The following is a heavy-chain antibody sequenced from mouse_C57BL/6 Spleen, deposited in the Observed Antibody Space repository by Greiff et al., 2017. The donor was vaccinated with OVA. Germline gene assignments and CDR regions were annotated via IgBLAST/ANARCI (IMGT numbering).Heavy chain of an antibody. D-gene: IGHD2-12*01. Sequence: QVQLQQPGAELVKPGASVKLSCKASGYTFTSYWMQWVKQRPGQGLEWIGEIDPSDSYTNYNQKFKGKATLTVDTSSSPAYMQLRILTSEYSAVYYYARIPLRSYFDYWGQGTTLTVSS. J-gene: IGHJ2*01. CDR3: ARIPLRSYFDY. CDR1: GYTFTSYW. V-gene: IGHV1-50*01. CDR2: IDPSDSYT.